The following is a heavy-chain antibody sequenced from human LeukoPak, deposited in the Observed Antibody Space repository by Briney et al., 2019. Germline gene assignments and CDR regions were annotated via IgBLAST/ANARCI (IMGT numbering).Heavy chain of an antibody. CDR3: ARKSSGYYAVFDY. J-gene: IGHJ4*02. CDR1: GFTVSSNY. CDR2: IYSGGST. D-gene: IGHD3-22*01. Sequence: PGRSLRLSCAASGFTVSSNYMSWVRQAPGKGLEWVSVIYSGGSTYYADSVKGRFTISRDNSKNTLYLQMNSLRAEDTAVYYCARKSSGYYAVFDYWGQGTLVTVSS. V-gene: IGHV3-66*01.